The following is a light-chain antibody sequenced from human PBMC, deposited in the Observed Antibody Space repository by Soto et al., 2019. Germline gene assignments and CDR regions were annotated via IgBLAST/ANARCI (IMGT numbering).Light chain of an antibody. CDR2: DAS. V-gene: IGKV3-20*01. Sequence: DIMLTQSPATLSLSPGERATLSCRASQSVSSYLAWYQQKPGQAPRLLISDASDRATGIPDRFSGSGSGTDFTLTISRLVPEDFAVYYCQQYGDSPVTFGQGTKVDVK. CDR1: QSVSSY. CDR3: QQYGDSPVT. J-gene: IGKJ1*01.